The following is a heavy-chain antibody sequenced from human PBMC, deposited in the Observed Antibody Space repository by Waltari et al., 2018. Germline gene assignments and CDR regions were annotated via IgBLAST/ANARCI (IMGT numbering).Heavy chain of an antibody. CDR2: IYYSGST. CDR3: ARGRSSSHSDY. V-gene: IGHV4-39*01. Sequence: QLQLQESGPGLVTPSETPSLTCTVSGGSISSSSYYWGWIRQPPGKGLEWIGSIYYSGSTYYNPSLKSRVTISVDTSKNQFSLKLSSVTAADTAVYYCARGRSSSHSDYWGQGTLVTVSS. J-gene: IGHJ4*02. D-gene: IGHD6-13*01. CDR1: GGSISSSSYY.